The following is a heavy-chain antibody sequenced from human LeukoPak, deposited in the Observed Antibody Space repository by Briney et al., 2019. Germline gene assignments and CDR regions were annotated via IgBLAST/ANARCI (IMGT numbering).Heavy chain of an antibody. J-gene: IGHJ4*02. Sequence: PSETLSLTCTVSGGSISSYYWSWIRQPPGKGLEWIGYIYYSGSTNYNPSLKSRVTISVDTSKNQFSLKLSSVTAADTAVYYCARVKCSSTSCEGYFDYWGQGTLVTVSS. D-gene: IGHD2-2*01. CDR1: GGSISSYY. CDR2: IYYSGST. V-gene: IGHV4-59*01. CDR3: ARVKCSSTSCEGYFDY.